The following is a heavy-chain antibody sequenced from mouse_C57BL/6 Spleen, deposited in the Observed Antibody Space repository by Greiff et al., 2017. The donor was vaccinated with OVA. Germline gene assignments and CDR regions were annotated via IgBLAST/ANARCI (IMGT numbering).Heavy chain of an antibody. CDR1: GYTFTDYE. J-gene: IGHJ2*01. V-gene: IGHV1-15*01. CDR2: IDPETGGT. D-gene: IGHD2-1*01. Sequence: QVQLQQSGAELVRPGASVTLSCKASGYTFTDYEMHWVKQTPVHGLEWIGAIDPETGGTAYNQKFKGKAILTADKSSSTAYMELRSLTSEDSAVYYCTREDYGNLSFDYWGQGTTLTVSS. CDR3: TREDYGNLSFDY.